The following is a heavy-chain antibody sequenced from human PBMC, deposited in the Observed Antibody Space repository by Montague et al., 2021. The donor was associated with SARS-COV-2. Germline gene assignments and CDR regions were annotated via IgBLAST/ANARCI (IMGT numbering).Heavy chain of an antibody. CDR3: ARRETSGDENRGMDV. D-gene: IGHD2-21*02. CDR2: IYPGDSYT. V-gene: IGHV5-51*01. Sequence: QSGAEVKQPGESLKISCKASGYYFTSYWIGWVRQMPGKGLEWMAFIYPGDSYTRYSPSFQGQVTISVDNFINTAYLQWSSLKASDTAMYYCARRETSGDENRGMDVWGQGTTVTVSS. J-gene: IGHJ6*02. CDR1: GYYFTSYW.